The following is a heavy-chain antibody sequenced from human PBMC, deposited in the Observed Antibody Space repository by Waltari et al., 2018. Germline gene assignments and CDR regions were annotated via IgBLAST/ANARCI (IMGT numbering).Heavy chain of an antibody. CDR2: IYGGDSDT. D-gene: IGHD3-16*01. J-gene: IGHJ5*02. Sequence: EVQLVQSGVEVRKSGESLQISCTASGYTFSDYWNGWLRQMPGKGLEWMGLIYGGDSDTRYNPSFQGQVTISVDRSTSTAYLQWSALQASDSATYYCARQKKIRKVGWFDPWGQGTLVSVSS. CDR3: ARQKKIRKVGWFDP. V-gene: IGHV5-51*01. CDR1: GYTFSDYW.